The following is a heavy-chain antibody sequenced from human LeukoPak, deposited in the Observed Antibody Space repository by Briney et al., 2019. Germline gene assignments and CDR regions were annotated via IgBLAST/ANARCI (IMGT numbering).Heavy chain of an antibody. J-gene: IGHJ5*02. D-gene: IGHD6-13*01. V-gene: IGHV3-74*01. Sequence: GGSLRLSCAASGFTFSSYWMHWVRQAPGKGLVWVSRINSDGSSTSYADSVKGRFSISRDNAKNTLYLQMNRLRAEDTAVYYCARGGYREQLGSWGQGTLVTVSS. CDR2: INSDGSST. CDR1: GFTFSSYW. CDR3: ARGGYREQLGS.